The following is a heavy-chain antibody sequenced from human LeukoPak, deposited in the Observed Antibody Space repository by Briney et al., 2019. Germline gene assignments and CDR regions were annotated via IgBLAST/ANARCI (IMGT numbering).Heavy chain of an antibody. J-gene: IGHJ3*02. D-gene: IGHD1-26*01. V-gene: IGHV2-70*04. Sequence: SGPALVKPTQTLTLTCTFSGFSLSTSGMRVSWIRQPPGKALEWLALIDWDDDKFYSTSLKTRLTISKDTSKNQVVLTMTNRDPGDTATYYCARIRIGWGGGDDAFDIWGQGTMVTVSS. CDR3: ARIRIGWGGGDDAFDI. CDR2: IDWDDDK. CDR1: GFSLSTSGMR.